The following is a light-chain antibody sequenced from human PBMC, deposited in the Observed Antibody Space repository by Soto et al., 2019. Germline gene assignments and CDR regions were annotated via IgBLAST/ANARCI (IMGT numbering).Light chain of an antibody. Sequence: QSVLTQPPSVSGAPGQRVTISCTGSSSNIGAGYNVHWYQQLPGTAPKLLIYGNSNRPSGVPARLSGSKSGTSASLAITGLQAENEADYYCQSYDSNLSVVFGGGTKLTVL. CDR2: GNS. CDR3: QSYDSNLSVV. V-gene: IGLV1-40*01. J-gene: IGLJ2*01. CDR1: SSNIGAGYN.